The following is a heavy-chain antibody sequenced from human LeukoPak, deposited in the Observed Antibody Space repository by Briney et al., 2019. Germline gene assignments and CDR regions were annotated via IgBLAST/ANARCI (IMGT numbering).Heavy chain of an antibody. D-gene: IGHD2-8*01. CDR1: GGSISIYY. CDR3: AGEQWRPPYYYFGMDV. V-gene: IGHV4-59*01. Sequence: PSETLSLTCTVSGGSISIYYWSWIRQPPGKGLEWIGYVYNSENTNYNPSLKSRATISADTSKNQFSLKLNSVTAADTAVYYCAGEQWRPPYYYFGMDVWGQGTTVTVSS. J-gene: IGHJ6*02. CDR2: VYNSENT.